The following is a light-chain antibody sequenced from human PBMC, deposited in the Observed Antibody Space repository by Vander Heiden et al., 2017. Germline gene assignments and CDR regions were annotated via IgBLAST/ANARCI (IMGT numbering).Light chain of an antibody. CDR2: KVS. J-gene: IGLJ2*01. Sequence: SYDLTQPHPASVSPGQTARTTCTGEAMPKQHDNWYQQKPGQAPVLVIYKVSESPPGIPELFSGSSSGTTVTLTISRVQAEDEADYSCQSADSIGTYVVFGGGTKLTVL. CDR1: AMPKQH. CDR3: QSADSIGTYVV. V-gene: IGLV3-25*03.